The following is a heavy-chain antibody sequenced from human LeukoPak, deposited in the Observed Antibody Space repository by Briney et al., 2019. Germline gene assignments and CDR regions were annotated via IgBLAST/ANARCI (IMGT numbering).Heavy chain of an antibody. V-gene: IGHV4-59*11. CDR3: AREKWALLPIFDY. D-gene: IGHD1-26*01. CDR1: GASISSHY. J-gene: IGHJ4*02. Sequence: PSETLSLTCSVSGASISSHYWSWIRQPPGKGLEWVGYIYYTGSTSYNPSLKSRVTISVDTSKNQFSLKLISVTAADTAVYYCAREKWALLPIFDYWGRGILVTVSP. CDR2: IYYTGST.